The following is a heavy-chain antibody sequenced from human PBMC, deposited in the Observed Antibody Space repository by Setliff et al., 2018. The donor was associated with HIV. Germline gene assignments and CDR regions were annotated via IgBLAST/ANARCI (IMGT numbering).Heavy chain of an antibody. D-gene: IGHD3-22*01. CDR2: IYYIGNT. V-gene: IGHV4-59*01. CDR1: GGSISTYY. Sequence: PSETLSLTCTVSGGSISTYYWAWIRQPPGKGLEWIGTIYYIGNTNYNPSLKGRVTLSVDTSKNQLSLKLSSVTAADTAVYYCARGRSRYYYDGSGYYVDYWGQGTLVTVSS. CDR3: ARGRSRYYYDGSGYYVDY. J-gene: IGHJ4*02.